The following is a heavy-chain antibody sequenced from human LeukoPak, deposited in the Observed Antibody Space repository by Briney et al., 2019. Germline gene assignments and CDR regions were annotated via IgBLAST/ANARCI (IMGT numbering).Heavy chain of an antibody. Sequence: GGSLRLSCAASGFTFSSYEMSWVRQAPGKGLEWVSYISSGGSSINYADSVRGRFTISRDNAKNSLYLQMNSLRADDTAVYYCARETPYGSGSYSNQVYNWFDPWGQGTLVTVSS. CDR2: ISSGGSSI. V-gene: IGHV3-48*03. CDR1: GFTFSSYE. CDR3: ARETPYGSGSYSNQVYNWFDP. J-gene: IGHJ5*02. D-gene: IGHD3-10*01.